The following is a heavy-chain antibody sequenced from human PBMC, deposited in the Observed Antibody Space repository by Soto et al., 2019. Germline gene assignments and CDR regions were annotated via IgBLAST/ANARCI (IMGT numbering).Heavy chain of an antibody. CDR2: ISGSGGST. J-gene: IGHJ4*02. CDR3: AKDSNTPRYCSSTSCLAAPIDY. Sequence: GGSLRLSCAASGLTFRSYAMSWVRQAPGKGLEWVSAISGSGGSTYYADSVKGRFTISRDNSKNTLYLQMNSLRAEDTAVYYCAKDSNTPRYCSSTSCLAAPIDYWGQGTLVTVSS. V-gene: IGHV3-23*01. D-gene: IGHD2-2*01. CDR1: GLTFRSYA.